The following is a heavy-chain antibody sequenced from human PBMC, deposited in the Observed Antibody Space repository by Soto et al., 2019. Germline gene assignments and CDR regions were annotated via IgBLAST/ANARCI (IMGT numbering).Heavy chain of an antibody. CDR2: ISYDGSNK. Sequence: GGSLRLSCAASGFTFSSYGMHWVRQAPGKGLEWVAVISYDGSNKYYADSVKGRFTISRDNSKNTLYLQMNSLRAEDTAVYYCANFLASMYYYGSGSNSDDYWGQGTPVTVSS. CDR1: GFTFSSYG. J-gene: IGHJ4*02. CDR3: ANFLASMYYYGSGSNSDDY. V-gene: IGHV3-30*18. D-gene: IGHD3-10*01.